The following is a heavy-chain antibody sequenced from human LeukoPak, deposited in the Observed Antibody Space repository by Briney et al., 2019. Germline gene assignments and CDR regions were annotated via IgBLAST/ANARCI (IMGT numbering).Heavy chain of an antibody. J-gene: IGHJ4*02. CDR3: ARDPGGYDSGYFDY. CDR2: INPNSGGT. CDR1: GYTFTSYG. D-gene: IGHD5-12*01. V-gene: IGHV1-2*02. Sequence: ASVKVSCKASGYTFTSYGISWVRQAPGQGLEWMGWINPNSGGTNYAQKFQGRVTMTRDTSIGTAYMELSRLRSDDTAVYYCARDPGGYDSGYFDYWGQGTLVTVSS.